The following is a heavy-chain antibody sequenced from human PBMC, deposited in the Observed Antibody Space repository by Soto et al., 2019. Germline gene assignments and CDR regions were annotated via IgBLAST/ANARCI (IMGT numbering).Heavy chain of an antibody. D-gene: IGHD5-18*01. V-gene: IGHV3-7*01. Sequence: EVQLVESGGGLVQPGGSLRLSCAASGFMFSAYWMSWVRQAPGKGLEWVANIHGDGGKIYYVDSVKGRFTISRDNAKRSLYLQMNSLRAKDTAVYYCARDFYGGYTYGPGDYWGQGALVAVSS. J-gene: IGHJ4*02. CDR2: IHGDGGKI. CDR3: ARDFYGGYTYGPGDY. CDR1: GFMFSAYW.